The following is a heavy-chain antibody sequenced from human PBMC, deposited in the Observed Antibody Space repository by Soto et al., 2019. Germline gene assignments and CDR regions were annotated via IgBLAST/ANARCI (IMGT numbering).Heavy chain of an antibody. J-gene: IGHJ4*02. V-gene: IGHV2-5*02. Sequence: QITLKASGPTLVKPTQTLTLTSTFSGFSLTTRGVGVGWIRQPPGKALEWLALIYWDDDEGYSPTLKSRLTITNDTSKNQVVLTMTNIDPVDTATYYCAHRPRGYSYHFDSWGQGTLVTVSS. CDR3: AHRPRGYSYHFDS. CDR2: IYWDDDE. CDR1: GFSLTTRGVG. D-gene: IGHD5-18*01.